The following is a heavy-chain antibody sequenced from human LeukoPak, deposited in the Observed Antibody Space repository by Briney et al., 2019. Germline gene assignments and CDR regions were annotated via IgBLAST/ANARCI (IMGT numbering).Heavy chain of an antibody. CDR1: GFTSSSYA. CDR3: ARFEGATSPIDY. CDR2: ISYDGSNK. Sequence: GRSLRLSCAASGFTSSSYAIHCVPPAPGKGLEWVADISYDGSNKYSADSVKGRFTISRDNSKNTLYLKMNSLRAEDTAVSYCARFEGATSPIDYWGQGTLVTVSS. D-gene: IGHD1-26*01. V-gene: IGHV3-30-3*01. J-gene: IGHJ4*02.